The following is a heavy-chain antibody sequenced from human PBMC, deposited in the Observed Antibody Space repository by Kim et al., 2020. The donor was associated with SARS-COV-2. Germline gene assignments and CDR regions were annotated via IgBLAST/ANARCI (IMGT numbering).Heavy chain of an antibody. Sequence: GGSLRLSCATSGFTFSTYAMHWVRQAPGKGLEWVAVLSYDGITKYYADSVKGRFTISRDNSKNTLYLQMNSLRADDTAVYYCARVSGVFDYWGQGTLVTVSS. V-gene: IGHV3-30-3*01. CDR3: ARVSGVFDY. CDR1: GFTFSTYA. J-gene: IGHJ4*02. CDR2: LSYDGITK.